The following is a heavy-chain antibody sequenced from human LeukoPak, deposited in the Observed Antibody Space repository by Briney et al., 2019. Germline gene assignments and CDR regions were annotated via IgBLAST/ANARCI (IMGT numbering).Heavy chain of an antibody. Sequence: GGSLRLSCAASGFTFSSYAMSWVRQAPGKGLEWVSAISGSGGSTYYADSVKGRFTISRDNSKNTLYLQMNSLRAEDTAVYCCAKGILWFGELLPFDYWGQGTLVTVSS. CDR2: ISGSGGST. CDR1: GFTFSSYA. CDR3: AKGILWFGELLPFDY. J-gene: IGHJ4*02. V-gene: IGHV3-23*01. D-gene: IGHD3-10*01.